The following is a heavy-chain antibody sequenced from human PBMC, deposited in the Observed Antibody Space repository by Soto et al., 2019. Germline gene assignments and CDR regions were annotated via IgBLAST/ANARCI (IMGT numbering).Heavy chain of an antibody. D-gene: IGHD3-16*01. Sequence: QEQLLESGGGVVQPGKSLRLSCVGFGFTFSNHGMHWVRQAPGKGLEWMAVISNDGKKRYYADSVKGRFTISRDNSQNNVYVQMDSLRDEDTAMYYCAKDTLPGGVGSFAPWGQGTLVTVSS. V-gene: IGHV3-30*18. CDR1: GFTFSNHG. CDR2: ISNDGKKR. J-gene: IGHJ5*02. CDR3: AKDTLPGGVGSFAP.